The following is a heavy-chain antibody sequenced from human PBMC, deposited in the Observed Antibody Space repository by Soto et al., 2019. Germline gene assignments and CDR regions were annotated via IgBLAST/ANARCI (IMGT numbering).Heavy chain of an antibody. J-gene: IGHJ5*02. CDR1: GYTFTGYY. CDR3: ARDRSAGCSGGSCYLVWFDP. D-gene: IGHD2-15*01. V-gene: IGHV1-2*02. CDR2: INPNSGGT. Sequence: ASVKVSCKASGYTFTGYYMHWVRQAPGQGLEWMGWINPNSGGTNYAQKFQGRVTMTTDTSTSTAYMELSSLRSDDTAVYYCARDRSAGCSGGSCYLVWFDPWGQGTLVTVSS.